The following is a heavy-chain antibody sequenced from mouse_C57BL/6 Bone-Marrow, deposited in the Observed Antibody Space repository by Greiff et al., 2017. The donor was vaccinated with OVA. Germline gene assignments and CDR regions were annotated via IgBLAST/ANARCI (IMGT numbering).Heavy chain of an antibody. V-gene: IGHV1-82*01. J-gene: IGHJ2*01. CDR2: IYPGDGDT. CDR3: ARTSYYFEY. CDR1: GYAFSSSW. Sequence: QVQLQQSGPELVKPGASVKISCKASGYAFSSSWMNWVKQRPGKGLEWIGRIYPGDGDTNYNGKFKGKATLTADKSSSTAYMQLSSLTSEDSAVYFCARTSYYFEYWGQGTTLTVSS.